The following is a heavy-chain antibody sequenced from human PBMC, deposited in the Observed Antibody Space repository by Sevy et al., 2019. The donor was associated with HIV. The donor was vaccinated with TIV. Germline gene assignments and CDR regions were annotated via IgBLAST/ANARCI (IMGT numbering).Heavy chain of an antibody. D-gene: IGHD4-17*01. Sequence: GGSLRLSCAASGFTFSDYYMSWIRQAPGKGLEWLSYISGSDGTTYYADSVKGRFTVSRDNAKNSLYLQMNSLRAEDTAVYYWARDHVKDGDLGDYYYFAMDVWGQGTTVTVSS. CDR1: GFTFSDYY. CDR2: ISGSDGTT. CDR3: ARDHVKDGDLGDYYYFAMDV. J-gene: IGHJ6*02. V-gene: IGHV3-11*01.